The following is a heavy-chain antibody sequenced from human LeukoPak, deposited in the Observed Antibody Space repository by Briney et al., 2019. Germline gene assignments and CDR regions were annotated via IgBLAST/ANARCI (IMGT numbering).Heavy chain of an antibody. CDR3: ARIAAARSRGDWFDP. J-gene: IGHJ5*02. CDR2: IYYSGST. CDR1: GGSISSYY. V-gene: IGHV4-59*01. D-gene: IGHD6-13*01. Sequence: SETLSLTCTVSGGSISSYYWSWIRQPPGKGLEWSGYIYYSGSTNYNPSLKSRVTISVDTSKNQFSLRLSSVTAADTAVYYCARIAAARSRGDWFDPWGQGTLVTVSS.